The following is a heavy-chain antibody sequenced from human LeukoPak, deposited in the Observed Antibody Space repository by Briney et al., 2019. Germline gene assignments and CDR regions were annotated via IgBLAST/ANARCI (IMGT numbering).Heavy chain of an antibody. CDR1: GGSISSSSYY. CDR2: IYYSGST. V-gene: IGHV4-39*07. D-gene: IGHD1-26*01. J-gene: IGHJ4*02. CDR3: ARRIVGANPCIDY. Sequence: PSETLSLTCTVSGGSISSSSYYWGWICQPPGKGLEWIGSIYYSGSTSYNPSLKSRVTISVDTSKNQFSLKLSSVTAADTAVYYCARRIVGANPCIDYWGQGALVTVSS.